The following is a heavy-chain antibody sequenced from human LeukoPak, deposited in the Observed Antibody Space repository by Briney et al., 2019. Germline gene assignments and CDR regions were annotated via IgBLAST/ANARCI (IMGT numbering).Heavy chain of an antibody. CDR3: ARPRVVRVVPAAHTEWYFDL. CDR1: GYSFTSYW. CDR2: IYPGDSDT. D-gene: IGHD2-2*01. V-gene: IGHV5-51*01. J-gene: IGHJ2*01. Sequence: GESLKISCKGSGYSFTSYWIGWVRQMPGKGLEWMGIIYPGDSDTRYSPSFQGQVTISADKSISTAYLQWSSLKASDTAMYYCARPRVVRVVPAAHTEWYFDLWGRGTLVTVSS.